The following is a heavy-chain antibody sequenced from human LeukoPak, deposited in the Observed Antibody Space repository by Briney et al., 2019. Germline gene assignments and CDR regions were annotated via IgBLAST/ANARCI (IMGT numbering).Heavy chain of an antibody. D-gene: IGHD3-10*01. CDR3: AIQTRVGSKYYFDY. V-gene: IGHV1-69*06. J-gene: IGHJ4*02. CDR1: GGTFSSYA. Sequence: ASVKVSCKASGGTFSSYAISWVRQAPGQGLEWMGGIIPIFGTANYAQKFQGRVTITADKSTSTAYIELSSLRSEDTAVYYCAIQTRVGSKYYFDYWGQGTLVTVSS. CDR2: IIPIFGTA.